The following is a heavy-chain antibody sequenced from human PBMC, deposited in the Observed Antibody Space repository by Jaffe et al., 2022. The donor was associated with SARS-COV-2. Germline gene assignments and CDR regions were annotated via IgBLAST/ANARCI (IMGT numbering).Heavy chain of an antibody. CDR1: GFTFGDYA. Sequence: EVQLVESGGGLVQPGRSLRLSCTASGFTFGDYAMSWVRQAPGKGLEWVGFIRSKAYGGTTEYAASVKGRFTISRDDSKSIAYLQMNSLKTEDTAVYYCTREQDSSSWYPLWGLFDYWGQGTLVTVSS. J-gene: IGHJ4*02. D-gene: IGHD6-13*01. CDR2: IRSKAYGGTT. CDR3: TREQDSSSWYPLWGLFDY. V-gene: IGHV3-49*04.